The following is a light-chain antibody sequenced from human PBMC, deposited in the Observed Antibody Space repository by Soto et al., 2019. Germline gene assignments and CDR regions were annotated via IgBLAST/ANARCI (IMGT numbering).Light chain of an antibody. V-gene: IGKV3-11*01. CDR2: DIS. CDR1: QSVGSD. CDR3: QQRLDWPLT. Sequence: EIDLIQSPATLSLSPGERATLSCRASQSVGSDLAWYQQKPGQAPRLLIYDISNRATAIPGRFSGSGFGTDFTLTISSLEPEDFAVYYCQQRLDWPLTFGGGTKVEI. J-gene: IGKJ4*01.